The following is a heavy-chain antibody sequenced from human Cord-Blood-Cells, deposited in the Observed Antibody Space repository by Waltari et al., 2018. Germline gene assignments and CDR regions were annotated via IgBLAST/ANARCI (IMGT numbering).Heavy chain of an antibody. D-gene: IGHD2-2*01. J-gene: IGHJ6*02. V-gene: IGHV1-69*01. CDR2: IIPIFGTA. Sequence: QVQLVQSGAEVKKPGSSVKVSCKASGGTFSSYAISWVRQAPGQGLEWMGGIIPIFGTADYAQKFQGRGTITADESTSTAYMELSSLRSEDTAVYYCARDNQSVVVPAARVGGYYYYYGMDVWGQGTTVTVSS. CDR1: GGTFSSYA. CDR3: ARDNQSVVVPAARVGGYYYYYGMDV.